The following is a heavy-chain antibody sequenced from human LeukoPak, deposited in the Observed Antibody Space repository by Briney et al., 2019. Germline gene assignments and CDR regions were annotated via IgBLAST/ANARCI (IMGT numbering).Heavy chain of an antibody. CDR1: GGSIGSSGYY. CDR2: IHYTGYT. D-gene: IGHD2-15*01. CDR3: ARDTKGYCSGGSCYGAAFDS. J-gene: IGHJ3*02. V-gene: IGHV4-39*07. Sequence: SGTLSLTCTVSGGSIGSSGYYWGWIRQPPGKGLEWIGSIHYTGYTYYNPSLKSRVTISVDTSKNQFSLKLSSVTAADTAVYYCARDTKGYCSGGSCYGAAFDSWGQGTLVTVSS.